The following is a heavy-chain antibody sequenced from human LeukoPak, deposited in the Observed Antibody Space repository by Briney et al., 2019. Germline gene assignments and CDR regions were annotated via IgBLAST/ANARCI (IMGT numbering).Heavy chain of an antibody. Sequence: AGGSLRLSCAASGFTFSSYGMHWVRQAPGKGLEWVAYIQDDGSNEQYADSVKGRFSISRDSSKNILYLQMNSLRAEDTAVYYCAKWRRGGWSLDYWGQGTLVTVSS. CDR3: AKWRRGGWSLDY. CDR2: IQDDGSNE. CDR1: GFTFSSYG. V-gene: IGHV3-30*02. D-gene: IGHD6-19*01. J-gene: IGHJ4*02.